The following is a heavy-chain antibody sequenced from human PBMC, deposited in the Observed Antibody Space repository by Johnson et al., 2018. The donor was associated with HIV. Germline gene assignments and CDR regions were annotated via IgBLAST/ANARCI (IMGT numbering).Heavy chain of an antibody. CDR1: GFIVRITY. V-gene: IGHV3-66*01. CDR3: AKVFSDNWNLASSLDDAFNI. CDR2: IYSGGST. D-gene: IGHD1-1*01. J-gene: IGHJ3*02. Sequence: VQLVESGGGLAQPGGSLRLSCAASGFIVRITYMSWVRQAPGKGLEWVSVIYSGGSTYYADSVKGRFTVSRDNSKNPLYLQMNSLRHNDTAVYYCAKVFSDNWNLASSLDDAFNIWGQGTMVTVSS.